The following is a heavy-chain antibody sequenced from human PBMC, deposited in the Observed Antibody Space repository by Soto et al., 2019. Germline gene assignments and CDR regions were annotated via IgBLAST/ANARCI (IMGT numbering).Heavy chain of an antibody. D-gene: IGHD3-3*01. CDR1: GFSLINAKMG. V-gene: IGHV2-26*01. CDR2: IFSNDEK. Sequence: QVTLKESGPVLVKPTETLTLTCTVSGFSLINAKMGVSWIRQPPGKALEWLAHIFSNDEKSYSTSLKSRLTISKDTSKSQVVLTMTNMDPVDTAAYYCARISYDVWSGSPNYYYYYYMDVWGKGTTVTVSS. CDR3: ARISYDVWSGSPNYYYYYYMDV. J-gene: IGHJ6*03.